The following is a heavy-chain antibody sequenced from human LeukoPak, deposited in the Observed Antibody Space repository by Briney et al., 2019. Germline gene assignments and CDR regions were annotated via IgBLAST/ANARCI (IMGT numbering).Heavy chain of an antibody. Sequence: ASVKVSCKASGYTLTGYYMHWVRQAPGQGLEWMGWINPNSGGTNYAQKFQGRVTMTRDTSISTAYMELSRLRSEDTAVYYCARGFCSSTSCYGPYNWFDPWGQGTLVTVSS. CDR3: ARGFCSSTSCYGPYNWFDP. CDR2: INPNSGGT. J-gene: IGHJ5*02. CDR1: GYTLTGYY. D-gene: IGHD2-2*01. V-gene: IGHV1-2*02.